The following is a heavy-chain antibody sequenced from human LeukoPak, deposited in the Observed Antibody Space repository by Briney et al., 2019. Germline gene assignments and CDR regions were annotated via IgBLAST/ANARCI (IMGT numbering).Heavy chain of an antibody. CDR1: GYTFKDYI. D-gene: IGHD3/OR15-3a*01. J-gene: IGHJ3*01. CDR2: ISDYNGNT. Sequence: ASVKVSCKASGYTFKDYIIAWVRQAPGQGLEWMGWISDYNGNTNSAQKLQGRVTMTTDTSTSTAYMELRSLNSDDTAVYYCARLQYTKDWPPGTFDLWGQGTMVTVSS. V-gene: IGHV1-18*01. CDR3: ARLQYTKDWPPGTFDL.